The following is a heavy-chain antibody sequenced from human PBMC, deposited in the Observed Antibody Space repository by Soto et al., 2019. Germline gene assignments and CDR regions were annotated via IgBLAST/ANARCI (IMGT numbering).Heavy chain of an antibody. Sequence: GGSLRLSCAASGFTFSSYAMSWVRQAPGKGLEWVSAISGSGGSTYYADSVKGRFTISRDNSKNTLYLQMNSLRAEDTAVYYCAKGQEITMVRGHNPGHDYWGQGTLVTVSS. J-gene: IGHJ4*02. CDR3: AKGQEITMVRGHNPGHDY. D-gene: IGHD3-10*01. CDR2: ISGSGGST. CDR1: GFTFSSYA. V-gene: IGHV3-23*01.